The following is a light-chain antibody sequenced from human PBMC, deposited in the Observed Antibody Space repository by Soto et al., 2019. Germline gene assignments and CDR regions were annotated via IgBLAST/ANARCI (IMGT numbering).Light chain of an antibody. CDR3: CAYAGSSYV. CDR1: SSDVGSYNI. V-gene: IGLV2-23*01. Sequence: QSVLTQPASVSGSPGQSITIACTVTSSDVGSYNIVSWYQQHQGKAPKLMIYEGSTRPSGVSNRFSGSKSGNTASLTISGLQAEDDADYYCCAYAGSSYVFGTGTKMTV. CDR2: EGS. J-gene: IGLJ1*01.